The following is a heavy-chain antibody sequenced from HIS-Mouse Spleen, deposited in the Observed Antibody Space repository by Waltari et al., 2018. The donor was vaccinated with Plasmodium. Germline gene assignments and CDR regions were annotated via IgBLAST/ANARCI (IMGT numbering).Heavy chain of an antibody. CDR1: GGSFSGYY. Sequence: QVQLQQWGAGLLKPSETLSLTCAVYGGSFSGYYWSWIRQPPGKGLEWIGEINHSGSTNDNPYLKSRVTISVDTSKNQFSRKLSSVTAADTAVYYCARGGVAVAGTYYFDYWGQGTLVTVSS. J-gene: IGHJ4*02. D-gene: IGHD6-19*01. CDR3: ARGGVAVAGTYYFDY. CDR2: INHSGST. V-gene: IGHV4-34*01.